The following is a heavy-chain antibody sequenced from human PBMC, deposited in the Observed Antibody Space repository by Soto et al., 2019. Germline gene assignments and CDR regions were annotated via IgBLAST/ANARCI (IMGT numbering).Heavy chain of an antibody. CDR2: IYHSGGT. CDR3: ARDPTAHGSSSYFDS. J-gene: IGHJ4*02. CDR1: GGSISSSNW. Sequence: QLQESGPGLVKPSGTLSLSCAVSGGSISSSNWWNWVRQPPGKGLEWIGEIYHSGGTKYNPSLKSRVSISVDKSKNQFSLSLNSVTAADTAVYYCARDPTAHGSSSYFDSWGQGTLVTGSS. D-gene: IGHD3-10*01. V-gene: IGHV4-4*02.